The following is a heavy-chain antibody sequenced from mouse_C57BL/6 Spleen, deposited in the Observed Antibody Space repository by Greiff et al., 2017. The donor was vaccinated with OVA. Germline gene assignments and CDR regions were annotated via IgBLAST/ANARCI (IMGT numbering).Heavy chain of an antibody. CDR1: GYAFTNYL. D-gene: IGHD1-1*01. V-gene: IGHV1-54*01. J-gene: IGHJ4*01. CDR3: AIGWDYSSYAMDY. Sequence: QVQLKQSGAELVRPGTSVKVSCKASGYAFTNYLIAWVKQRPGQGLEWIGVINPGSGGTNYNEKFKGKATLTADKSSSTAYMQLSSLTSDDSAVNFLAIGWDYSSYAMDYWGQGTSVTVSS. CDR2: INPGSGGT.